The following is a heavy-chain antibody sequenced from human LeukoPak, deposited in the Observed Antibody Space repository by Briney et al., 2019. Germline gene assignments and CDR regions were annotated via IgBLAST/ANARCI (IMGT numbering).Heavy chain of an antibody. J-gene: IGHJ5*02. V-gene: IGHV3-15*01. Sequence: GGSLRLSCAASGFTFSNAWMSWVRQAPGKGLEWVGGFKSKTDGGTTDYAAPVKGRFTISRDDSKNTLYLQMNSLKTEDTAVYYCTTEIVTFGGVILHPEFDPWGQGTLVTVSS. CDR3: TTEIVTFGGVILHPEFDP. D-gene: IGHD3-16*01. CDR1: GFTFSNAW. CDR2: FKSKTDGGTT.